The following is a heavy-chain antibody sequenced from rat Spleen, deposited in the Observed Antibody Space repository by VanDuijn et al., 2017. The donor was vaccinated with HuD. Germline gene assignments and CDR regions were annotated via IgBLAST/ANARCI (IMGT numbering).Heavy chain of an antibody. Sequence: QVQLKESGPGLVQPSQTLSLSCTVSGFSLSSYGVIWVRQPPGKGLEWMGVIWGNGNTNYNSVLQSRLSISRDTSKSQVFLQMNILQTEDTAMYFCARSGQTTRILAYWGQGTLVTVSS. CDR1: GFSLSSYG. V-gene: IGHV2-13*01. J-gene: IGHJ3*01. CDR3: ARSGQTTRILAY. CDR2: IWGNGNT. D-gene: IGHD1-4*01.